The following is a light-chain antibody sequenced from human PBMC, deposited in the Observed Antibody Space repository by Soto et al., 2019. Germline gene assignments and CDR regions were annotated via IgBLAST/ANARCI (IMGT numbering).Light chain of an antibody. J-gene: IGLJ1*01. Sequence: QSALTQPPSTSGTPGQWVSISCSGSSSNIGSNTVSWYQQVPGTAPKLLIYSNNQRPSGVPDRLSGSRSGTSASLAISGLQSEDEADYYCASWDDSLNGYVFGTGTKVTVL. V-gene: IGLV1-44*01. CDR2: SNN. CDR1: SSNIGSNT. CDR3: ASWDDSLNGYV.